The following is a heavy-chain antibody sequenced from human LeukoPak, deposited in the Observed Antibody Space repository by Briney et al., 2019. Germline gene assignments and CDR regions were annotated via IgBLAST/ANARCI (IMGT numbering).Heavy chain of an antibody. V-gene: IGHV3-23*01. CDR1: GFTFSSYA. J-gene: IGHJ4*02. CDR3: AKDKFPITIFGVVITPFDY. Sequence: GGSLRLSYAASGFTFSSYAMSWVRQAPGKGLEWVSAISGSGGSTYYADSVKGRFTISRDNSKNTLYLQMNSLRAEDTAVYYCAKDKFPITIFGVVITPFDYWGQGTLVTVSS. CDR2: ISGSGGST. D-gene: IGHD3-3*01.